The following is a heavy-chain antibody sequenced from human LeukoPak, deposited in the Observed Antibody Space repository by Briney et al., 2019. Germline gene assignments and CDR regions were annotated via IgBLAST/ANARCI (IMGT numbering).Heavy chain of an antibody. CDR2: LGGSGGGT. D-gene: IGHD6-19*01. J-gene: IGHJ4*02. Sequence: GGSLRLSCEASGFRFSSYAMSWVRQAPGKGLEWVSTLGGSGGGTYYADSVKGRFTISRDDSKNTLYLQMNSLRAEDTAVYYCAREVAGTLNFDYWGQGTLVTVSS. V-gene: IGHV3-23*01. CDR3: AREVAGTLNFDY. CDR1: GFRFSSYA.